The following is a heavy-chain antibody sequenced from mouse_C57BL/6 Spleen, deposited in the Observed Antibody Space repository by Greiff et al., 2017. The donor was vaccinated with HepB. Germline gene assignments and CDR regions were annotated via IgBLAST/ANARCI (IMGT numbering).Heavy chain of an antibody. J-gene: IGHJ2*01. CDR1: GFSLTSYG. CDR3: AKNGGYYFDY. V-gene: IGHV2-5*01. Sequence: VKLVESGPGLVQPSQCLSITCTVSGFSLTSYGVHWVRQSPGKGLEWLGVIWRGGSTDYNAAFMSRLSITKDNSKSQVFFKMNRLQADDTARYYCAKNGGYYFDYWGQGTTLTVSS. CDR2: IWRGGST.